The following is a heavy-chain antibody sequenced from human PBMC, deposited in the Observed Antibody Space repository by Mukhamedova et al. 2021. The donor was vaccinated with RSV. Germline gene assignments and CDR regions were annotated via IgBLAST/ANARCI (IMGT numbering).Heavy chain of an antibody. V-gene: IGHV4-59*01. D-gene: IGHD4-11*01. Sequence: GCIYYSGSTNYNPSLKSRVTISVDTSKNQFSLKLSSVTAGDTALYYCARDQAAVTGWFDPWGQGTLVTVSS. J-gene: IGHJ5*02. CDR2: IYYSGST. CDR3: ARDQAAVTGWFDP.